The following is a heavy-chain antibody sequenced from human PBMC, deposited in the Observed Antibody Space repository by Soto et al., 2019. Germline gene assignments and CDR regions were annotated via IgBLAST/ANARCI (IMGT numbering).Heavy chain of an antibody. CDR1: GFTFSSYE. V-gene: IGHV3-48*03. CDR3: ARAAHDYSAVLYYYYGMDV. Sequence: EVQLVESGGGLVQPGGSLRLSCAASGFTFSSYEMNWVRQAPGKGLEWVSYITSSGSTIYYADSVKGRFTISRDNAKNSLYLQMNSLRAEDTAVYYCARAAHDYSAVLYYYYGMDVWGQGTTVTVSS. D-gene: IGHD4-4*01. CDR2: ITSSGSTI. J-gene: IGHJ6*02.